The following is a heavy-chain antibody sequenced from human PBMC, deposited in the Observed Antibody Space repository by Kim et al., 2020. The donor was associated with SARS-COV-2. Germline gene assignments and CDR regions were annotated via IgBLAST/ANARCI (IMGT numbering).Heavy chain of an antibody. V-gene: IGHV3-66*01. CDR3: ARGGMYIVTTVAYYFDN. J-gene: IGHJ4*02. D-gene: IGHD5-12*01. CDR2: IFSGGST. Sequence: GGSLRLSCAASGFTVSGNYMSWIRQDPGKGLEWVSLIFSGGSTYYADSVKGRFTISRDISRNTLYLQMNSLRAEDTAVYYCARGGMYIVTTVAYYFDNWSQGTLVTVSS. CDR1: GFTVSGNY.